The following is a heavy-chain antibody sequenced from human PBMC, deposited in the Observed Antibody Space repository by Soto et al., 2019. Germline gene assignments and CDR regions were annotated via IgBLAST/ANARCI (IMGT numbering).Heavy chain of an antibody. CDR1: GGSFRGFD. Sequence: SETLSLTYAVYGGSFRGFDWSWIRQPPGKGLEWSGEINHSGSTNYNPSLKSRVTISVDTSKNQFSLKLSSVTAADTAVYYCARGHLKTYGDSANFDYWGQGTLVTVSS. CDR3: ARGHLKTYGDSANFDY. V-gene: IGHV4-34*01. D-gene: IGHD4-17*01. CDR2: INHSGST. J-gene: IGHJ4*02.